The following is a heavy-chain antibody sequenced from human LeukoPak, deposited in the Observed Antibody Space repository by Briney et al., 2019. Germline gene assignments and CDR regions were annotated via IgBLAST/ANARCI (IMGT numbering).Heavy chain of an antibody. D-gene: IGHD2-2*01. CDR3: ARFDCFGASCHFDH. J-gene: IGHJ4*02. Sequence: SETLSLTCTVSSGFICNYYWSWVRQPPGKGLECMAYIHYTGSAGYNPSLKSRVTISVDTSKNQFSLKLRSVTAADTAVYYCARFDCFGASCHFDHWGQGTLVPVSS. CDR2: IHYTGSA. V-gene: IGHV4-59*08. CDR1: SGFICNYY.